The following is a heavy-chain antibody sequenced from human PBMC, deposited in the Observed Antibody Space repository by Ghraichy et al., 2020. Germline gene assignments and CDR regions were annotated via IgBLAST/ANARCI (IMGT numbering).Heavy chain of an antibody. CDR2: ISCDGGST. D-gene: IGHD3-10*01. V-gene: IGHV3-43*01. Sequence: GGSLRLSCAASGFTFDDYTMHWVRQAPGKGLEWVSLISCDGGSTYYADSVKGRFTISRDNSKNSLYLQMNSLRTEDTALYYCAKDFRGSGSYRYYYYGMDVWGQGTTVTVSS. CDR1: GFTFDDYT. J-gene: IGHJ6*02. CDR3: AKDFRGSGSYRYYYYGMDV.